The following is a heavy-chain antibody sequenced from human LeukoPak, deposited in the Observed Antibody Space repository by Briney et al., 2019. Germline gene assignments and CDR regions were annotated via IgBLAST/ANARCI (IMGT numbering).Heavy chain of an antibody. CDR3: ARDCPYSSSWYPSGLCY. V-gene: IGHV4-39*07. J-gene: IGHJ4*02. Sequence: SETLSLTCTVSGGSISSSSYYWGWIRQPPGKGLEWIGSIYYSGSTYYNPSLRSRVTISVDTSKNQFSLKLSSVTAADTAVYYCARDCPYSSSWYPSGLCYWGQGTLVTVSS. D-gene: IGHD6-13*01. CDR2: IYYSGST. CDR1: GGSISSSSYY.